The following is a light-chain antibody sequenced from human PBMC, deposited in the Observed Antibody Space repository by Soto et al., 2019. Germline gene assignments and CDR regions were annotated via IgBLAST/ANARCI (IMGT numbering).Light chain of an antibody. Sequence: EIVLTQSPATLSVSPGDRVTLSCRASQSVDINLAWYQQRPGQAPRLLVYGASTKATDMPGRFSGRGSGTEFTLTIHNLQSEDVAVYYCKQYRNWPRTFGQGTKVEIK. CDR3: KQYRNWPRT. CDR2: GAS. J-gene: IGKJ1*01. CDR1: QSVDIN. V-gene: IGKV3-15*01.